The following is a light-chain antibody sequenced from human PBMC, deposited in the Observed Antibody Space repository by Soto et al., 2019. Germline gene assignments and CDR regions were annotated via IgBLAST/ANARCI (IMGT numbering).Light chain of an antibody. J-gene: IGKJ1*01. V-gene: IGKV3-15*01. Sequence: EIVLTQSPATLSLSPGERATPSCRASQTVGSYLAWYQQKPGQAPRLLIYGASTRATGIPARFSGSGSGTDFTLTISGLQSEDFAVYYCQQYNNWPPWTFGQGTKVDIK. CDR1: QTVGSY. CDR3: QQYNNWPPWT. CDR2: GAS.